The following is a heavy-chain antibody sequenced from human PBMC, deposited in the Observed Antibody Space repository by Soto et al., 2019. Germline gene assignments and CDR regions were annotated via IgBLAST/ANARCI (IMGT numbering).Heavy chain of an antibody. CDR3: ATVGRVMYTGVQYFFNY. D-gene: IGHD3-16*01. Sequence: GASVKVSCKASGYTFANYHMHWVRQAPGQGLEWMGIINPNSGTTTYAQRFQGRVTMTRDTSTTTVYMELSSLRSVDTAGYYCATVGRVMYTGVQYFFNYWGQGTQVTASS. CDR2: INPNSGTT. V-gene: IGHV1-46*01. J-gene: IGHJ4*02. CDR1: GYTFANYH.